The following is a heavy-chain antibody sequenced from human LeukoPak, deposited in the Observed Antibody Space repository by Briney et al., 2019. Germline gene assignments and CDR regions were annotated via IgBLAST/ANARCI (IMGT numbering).Heavy chain of an antibody. Sequence: PSETLSLTCAVSGGSISSNNWWSWVRQPPGKGLEWIGEISHSGSTNYSPSLKSRVTISVDKSKNQFSLKLSSVTAADTAVYYCARVNYDSSGYYRNYYYYYMDVWGKGTTVTVSS. V-gene: IGHV4-4*02. CDR3: ARVNYDSSGYYRNYYYYYMDV. D-gene: IGHD3-22*01. CDR1: GGSISSNNW. J-gene: IGHJ6*03. CDR2: ISHSGST.